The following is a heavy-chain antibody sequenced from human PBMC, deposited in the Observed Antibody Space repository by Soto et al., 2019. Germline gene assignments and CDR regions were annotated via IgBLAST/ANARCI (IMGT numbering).Heavy chain of an antibody. Sequence: QVQLVQSGAEVRKPGSSVKVSCKAPGGTFSTYIISWVRQAPGQGLEWMGRIIPIPDITNYAQKFQGRVTVTAERSTSTAYMELTSLKSEDTAVYYCARDRITTRGDAFDLWAKGQWSPSLQ. D-gene: IGHD3-3*01. J-gene: IGHJ3*01. CDR2: IIPIPDIT. CDR3: ARDRITTRGDAFDL. CDR1: GGTFSTYI. V-gene: IGHV1-69*08.